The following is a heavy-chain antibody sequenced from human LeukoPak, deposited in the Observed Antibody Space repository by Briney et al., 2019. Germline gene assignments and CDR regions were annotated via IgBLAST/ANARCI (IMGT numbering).Heavy chain of an antibody. D-gene: IGHD1-26*01. CDR3: ARGRGYGGNYLRSFDI. CDR1: GDSIGSYF. V-gene: IGHV4-59*08. Sequence: SETLSLTCTVSGDSIGSYFWSWIRQPPGKGLEWIGYNSGSTNYNPSLNSRVTILLDRSKNQFSLKLSSVTAADTDIYYCARGRGYGGNYLRSFDIWGQGTMVTVSS. CDR2: NSGST. J-gene: IGHJ3*02.